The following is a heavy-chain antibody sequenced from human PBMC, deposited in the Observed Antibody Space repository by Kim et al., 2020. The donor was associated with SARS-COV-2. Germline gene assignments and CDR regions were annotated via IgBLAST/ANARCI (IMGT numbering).Heavy chain of an antibody. J-gene: IGHJ6*02. CDR2: IIPIFGTA. D-gene: IGHD5-18*01. V-gene: IGHV1-69*13. Sequence: SVKVSCKASGGTFSSYAISWVRQAPGQGLEWMGGIIPIFGTANYAQKFQGRVTITADESTSTAYMELSSLRSEDTAVYYCAREMESIQHTYGLYYYGMDVWGQGTTVTVSS. CDR3: AREMESIQHTYGLYYYGMDV. CDR1: GGTFSSYA.